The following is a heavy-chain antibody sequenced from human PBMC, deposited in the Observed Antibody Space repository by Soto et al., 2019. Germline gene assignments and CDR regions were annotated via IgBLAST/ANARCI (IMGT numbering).Heavy chain of an antibody. CDR3: ARDGEYSSSAGKDY. J-gene: IGHJ4*02. CDR1: GFTFSSYG. D-gene: IGHD6-6*01. Sequence: ESGGGVVQPGRSLRLSCAASGFTFSSYGMHWVRQAPGKGLEWVAVIWYDGSNKYYADSVKGRFTISRDNSKNTLYLQMNSLRAEDTAVYYCARDGEYSSSAGKDYWGQGTLVTVSS. V-gene: IGHV3-33*01. CDR2: IWYDGSNK.